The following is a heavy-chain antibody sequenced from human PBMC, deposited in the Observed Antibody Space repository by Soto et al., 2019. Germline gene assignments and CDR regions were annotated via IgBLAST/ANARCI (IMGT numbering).Heavy chain of an antibody. CDR2: IYWNDDK. CDR1: GFSLGTSGVG. V-gene: IGHV2-5*01. J-gene: IGHJ5*02. Sequence: QITLKESGPPLVKPTQTLTLTCTFSGFSLGTSGVGVGWIRQPPGKALEWLAFIYWNDDKRYNPSLKSRLTILKDTARRQVVRTLTNMDPVAAATYCRGHRQRYDWNYGGSFDPWGPGTLVTVSS. D-gene: IGHD1-7*01. CDR3: GHRQRYDWNYGGSFDP.